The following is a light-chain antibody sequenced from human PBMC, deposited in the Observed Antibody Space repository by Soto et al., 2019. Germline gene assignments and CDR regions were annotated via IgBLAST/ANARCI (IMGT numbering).Light chain of an antibody. Sequence: EMVMTQSPATLSVSPGERATLSCRASQNLSRNLAWYQQQPGQAPRLLIFYASTRATGIPARFSGSGSGTDFTLTISSLQSEDFAVYYWQQYDKWPHTFGPGTKLEIK. V-gene: IGKV3-15*01. CDR3: QQYDKWPHT. CDR2: YAS. CDR1: QNLSRN. J-gene: IGKJ2*01.